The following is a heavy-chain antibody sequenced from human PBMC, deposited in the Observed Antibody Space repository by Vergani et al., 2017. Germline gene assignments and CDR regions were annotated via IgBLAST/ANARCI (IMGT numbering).Heavy chain of an antibody. V-gene: IGHV3-23*01. D-gene: IGHD2-15*01. J-gene: IGHJ6*02. CDR2: ISGGVGTT. Sequence: EVQLLESGGGLVQPGGSLRLSCAVSGFTFSTYALSWVRQAPGKGLEWVSAISGGVGTTYYADSVKGRFTISRDNSKNTLYLQMNSLRVEDTAIYYCAKALGHCNDGSCYSGTPYYYYFGMDVWGQGTTVTV. CDR1: GFTFSTYA. CDR3: AKALGHCNDGSCYSGTPYYYYFGMDV.